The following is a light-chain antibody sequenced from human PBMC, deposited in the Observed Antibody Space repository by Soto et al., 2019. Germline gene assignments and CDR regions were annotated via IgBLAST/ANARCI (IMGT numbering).Light chain of an antibody. Sequence: DIQMTQSPASLSASVGDRVTITCKASQNIGKYLNWYQQKPGKAPELLIFDASNLDTEVPSRFSGSGSGTDFSFIISSLEPEDIATYYCQQYDSRPLTFGGGTKVEI. CDR1: QNIGKY. V-gene: IGKV1-33*01. J-gene: IGKJ4*01. CDR2: DAS. CDR3: QQYDSRPLT.